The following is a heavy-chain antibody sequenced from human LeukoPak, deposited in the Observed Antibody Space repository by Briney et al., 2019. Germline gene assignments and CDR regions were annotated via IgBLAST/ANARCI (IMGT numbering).Heavy chain of an antibody. CDR3: ARGAYYYDSSGYYAYFDY. Sequence: ASVKVSCKASGYTFTGYYIHWVRQAPGQGLEWMGIINPSGGRTSYAQKFQGRVTMTRDTSTSTVYMELSSLRSEDTAVYYCARGAYYYDSSGYYAYFDYWGQGTLVTVSS. J-gene: IGHJ4*02. CDR1: GYTFTGYY. V-gene: IGHV1-46*01. D-gene: IGHD3-22*01. CDR2: INPSGGRT.